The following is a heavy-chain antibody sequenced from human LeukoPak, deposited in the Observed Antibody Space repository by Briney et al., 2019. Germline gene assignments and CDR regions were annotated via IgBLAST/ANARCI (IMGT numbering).Heavy chain of an antibody. CDR2: INPNSGGT. Sequence: ASVKVSCKASGYTFTGYYMHWVRQAPGQGLEWMGWINPNSGGTNYAQKFQGRVTMTRDTSISTAYMELSRLRSDDTAVYYCARDEGMLWPLYYYCYMDVWGKGTTVTVSS. J-gene: IGHJ6*03. CDR1: GYTFTGYY. CDR3: ARDEGMLWPLYYYCYMDV. D-gene: IGHD2-8*01. V-gene: IGHV1-2*02.